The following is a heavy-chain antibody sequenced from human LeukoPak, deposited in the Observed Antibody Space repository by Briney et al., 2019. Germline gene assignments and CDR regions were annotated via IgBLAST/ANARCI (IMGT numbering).Heavy chain of an antibody. Sequence: SETLSLTCAVTGGSISSNNWWIWVRQSPEKGLEWIGEIYHDGSTNYNPSLKSRVTISMDKSKNQLSLKLSSVTAADTAVYYCARGQELVGATGPQLIASWGKGTLVTVS. CDR1: GGSISSNNW. CDR2: IYHDGST. D-gene: IGHD1-26*01. CDR3: ARGQELVGATGPQLIAS. V-gene: IGHV4-4*02. J-gene: IGHJ4*02.